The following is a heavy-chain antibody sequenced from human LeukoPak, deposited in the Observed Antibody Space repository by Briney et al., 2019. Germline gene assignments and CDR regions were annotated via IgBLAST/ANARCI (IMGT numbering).Heavy chain of an antibody. CDR1: GFTFSSYA. CDR2: ISGSGGST. V-gene: IGHV3-23*01. Sequence: PGGSLRLSCAASGFTFSSYAMSWVRQAPGKGLEWVSAISGSGGSTYYADSVKGRFTISRDNSKNTLYLQMNSLRAEDTAVYYCAKADRRSSGWYTSFQHWGQGTLVTVSS. CDR3: AKADRRSSGWYTSFQH. J-gene: IGHJ1*01. D-gene: IGHD6-19*01.